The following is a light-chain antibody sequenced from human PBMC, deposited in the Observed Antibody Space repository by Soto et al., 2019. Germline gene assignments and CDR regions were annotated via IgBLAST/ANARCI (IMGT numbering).Light chain of an antibody. J-gene: IGKJ1*01. V-gene: IGKV3-20*01. CDR1: QSVSSSY. CDR2: GAS. Sequence: EIVLTQSPGTLSLSPEERATLSYRASQSVSSSYLAWYQQKPGQAPRLLIYGASSRATGIPDRFSGSGSGTDFTLTISRLEPEDFAVYYCQQYGSSPSRTFGQGTKVDIK. CDR3: QQYGSSPSRT.